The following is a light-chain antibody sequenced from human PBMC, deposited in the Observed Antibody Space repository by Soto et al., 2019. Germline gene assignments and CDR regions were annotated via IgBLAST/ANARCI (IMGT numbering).Light chain of an antibody. J-gene: IGLJ3*02. CDR2: EDN. V-gene: IGLV6-57*01. Sequence: NFMLTQPHSVSESPGKTVIISCTRSSGSIASNYVQWYQQRPGSSPTTVIYEDNQRPSGVPDRFSGSIDSSSNSASLTISGLETEDAAGYYCQSYDATNQVFGGGTKVTVL. CDR3: QSYDATNQV. CDR1: SGSIASNY.